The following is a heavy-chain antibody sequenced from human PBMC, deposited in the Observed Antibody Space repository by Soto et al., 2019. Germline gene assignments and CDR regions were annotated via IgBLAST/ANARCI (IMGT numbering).Heavy chain of an antibody. CDR2: IYYSGST. Sequence: SETLSLTCTVSGGSISSHYWSWIRQPPGKGLEWIGYIYYSGSTNYNPSLKSRVTISVDRSKNQFSLKLSSVTAADTAVYYCARFPGDGSGPYGMXVWGQGTTVTVSS. CDR1: GGSISSHY. CDR3: ARFPGDGSGPYGMXV. V-gene: IGHV4-59*11. D-gene: IGHD3-10*01. J-gene: IGHJ6*02.